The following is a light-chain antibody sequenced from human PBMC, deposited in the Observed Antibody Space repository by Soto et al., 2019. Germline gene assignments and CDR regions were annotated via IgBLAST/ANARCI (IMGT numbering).Light chain of an antibody. Sequence: IRLTKSPSFLSASVGDRVTITCRASQGISSYLAWYQQKPGKAPKLLIYAASTLQSGVPSRFSGSGSGTDFTLTISSLQPEDFATYYCQQSYSTPWTFGQGTKVDI. V-gene: IGKV1-39*01. CDR2: AAS. J-gene: IGKJ1*01. CDR3: QQSYSTPWT. CDR1: QGISSY.